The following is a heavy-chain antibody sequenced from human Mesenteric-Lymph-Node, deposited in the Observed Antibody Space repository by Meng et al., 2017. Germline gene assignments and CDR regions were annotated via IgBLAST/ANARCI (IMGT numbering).Heavy chain of an antibody. CDR1: GETVSSNSGS. Sequence: LRLSCAISGETVSSNSGSWHWIRQSPSRGLKWLGRTYYRSKWHYEYALSMKSRVTINPDTSKNQFSLQMNSVTPEDTAVYYCARERSPGGYDYWGQGTLVTVSS. J-gene: IGHJ4*02. CDR2: TYYRSKWHY. V-gene: IGHV6-1*01. D-gene: IGHD3-22*01. CDR3: ARERSPGGYDY.